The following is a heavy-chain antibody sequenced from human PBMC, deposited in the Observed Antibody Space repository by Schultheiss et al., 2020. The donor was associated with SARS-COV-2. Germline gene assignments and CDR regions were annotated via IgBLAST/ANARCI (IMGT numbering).Heavy chain of an antibody. D-gene: IGHD3-10*01. Sequence: SQTLSLTCAVSGYSISSGYYWGWIRQPPGKGLEWIGSIYHSGSTYDNPSLKSRVTISVDTSKNQFSLKLSSVTAADTAVYYCARVISVDEWFGEFNYGMDVWGQGTTVTVSS. V-gene: IGHV4-38-2*01. CDR2: IYHSGST. J-gene: IGHJ6*02. CDR1: GYSISSGYY. CDR3: ARVISVDEWFGEFNYGMDV.